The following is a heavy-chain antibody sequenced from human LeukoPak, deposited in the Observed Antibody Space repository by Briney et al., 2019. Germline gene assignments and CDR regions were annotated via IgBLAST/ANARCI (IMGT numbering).Heavy chain of an antibody. V-gene: IGHV3-7*03. CDR3: AKVMTRTMVRGVPPSDY. Sequence: PGGSLRLSCAASGFTFSTYWMTWVRQAPGKGLEWVANIIQDGSEKYYVDSVKGRFTISRDNSKNTLYLQMNSLRAEDTAVYYCAKVMTRTMVRGVPPSDYWGQGTLVTVSS. CDR2: IIQDGSEK. CDR1: GFTFSTYW. J-gene: IGHJ4*02. D-gene: IGHD3-10*01.